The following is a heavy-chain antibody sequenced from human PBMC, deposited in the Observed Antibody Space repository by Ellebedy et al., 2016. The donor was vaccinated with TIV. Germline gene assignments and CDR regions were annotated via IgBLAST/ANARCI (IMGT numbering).Heavy chain of an antibody. CDR1: GYTFTSYD. J-gene: IGHJ6*02. D-gene: IGHD1-7*01. CDR3: ATITGTTGYGMDV. Sequence: AASVTVSCKASGYTFTSYDINWVRQATGQGLAWMGWMNPNSYNSDYAPKFEGRPTMTRDTSISPAYMELRSLRSEDTAVYYCATITGTTGYGMDVWGQGTTVTVSS. V-gene: IGHV1-8*01. CDR2: MNPNSYNS.